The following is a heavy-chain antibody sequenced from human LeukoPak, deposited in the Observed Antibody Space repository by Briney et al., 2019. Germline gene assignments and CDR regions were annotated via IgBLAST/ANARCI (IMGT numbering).Heavy chain of an antibody. CDR1: GGSFSGYY. CDR2: INHSGST. D-gene: IGHD3-22*01. V-gene: IGHV4-34*01. J-gene: IGHJ4*02. CDR3: AATYYYDSSGYFYFDY. Sequence: SETLSLTCAVYGGSFSGYYWSWIRQPPGKGLEWIGEINHSGSTNYNPSLKSRVTISVDTSKNQFSLKLSSVTAADTAVYYCAATYYYDSSGYFYFDYWGQGTLVTVSS.